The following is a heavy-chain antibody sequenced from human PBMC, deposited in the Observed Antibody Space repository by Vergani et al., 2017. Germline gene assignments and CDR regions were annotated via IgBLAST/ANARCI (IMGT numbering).Heavy chain of an antibody. CDR2: ISGSGGST. D-gene: IGHD3-22*01. J-gene: IGHJ4*02. CDR1: GFTFSSYA. V-gene: IGHV3-23*01. Sequence: EVQLLESGGGLVQPGGSLRLSCAASGFTFSSYAMSWVRQAPGKGLEWVSAISGSGGSTYYADSVKGRLTISRYNSKNTLYLQMNSLRAEDTAVYYCEKPVSYYYDSSGYYFDYWGQGTLVTVSS. CDR3: EKPVSYYYDSSGYYFDY.